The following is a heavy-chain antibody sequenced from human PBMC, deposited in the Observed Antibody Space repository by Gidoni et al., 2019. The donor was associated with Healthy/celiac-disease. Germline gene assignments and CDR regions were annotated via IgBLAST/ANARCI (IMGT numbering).Heavy chain of an antibody. V-gene: IGHV3-15*07. CDR2: IKSKTDGGTT. CDR3: TTVVPNAVYYDSSGYYRHLFDY. J-gene: IGHJ4*02. D-gene: IGHD3-22*01. Sequence: RLSCAASGFTFSNAWMNWVRQAPGKGLEWVGRIKSKTDGGTTDYAAPVKGIFTISRDDSKNTLYLQMNSRKTEDTAVYYCTTVVPNAVYYDSSGYYRHLFDYWGQGTLVTVSS. CDR1: GFTFSNAW.